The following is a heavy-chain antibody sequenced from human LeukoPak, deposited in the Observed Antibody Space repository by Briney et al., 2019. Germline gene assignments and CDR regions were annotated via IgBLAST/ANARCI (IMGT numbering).Heavy chain of an antibody. CDR3: ARGIGGAAPNYFDY. J-gene: IGHJ4*02. D-gene: IGHD2-15*01. Sequence: GGSLRLSCAVSVFTFSTYTMNWVRQAPGKGLEWVSSISSSSSYIYYADSVKGRFTISRDNANNSLHLQMNSLRADDTAVYYCARGIGGAAPNYFDYWGQGTLVTVSS. CDR2: ISSSSSYI. CDR1: VFTFSTYT. V-gene: IGHV3-21*01.